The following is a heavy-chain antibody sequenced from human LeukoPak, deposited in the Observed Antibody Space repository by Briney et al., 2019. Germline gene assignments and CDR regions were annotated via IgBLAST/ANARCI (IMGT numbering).Heavy chain of an antibody. D-gene: IGHD3-10*01. CDR2: INTNTGNP. CDR1: GYTFTSYA. J-gene: IGHJ5*02. CDR3: AREGYYYYGSGSHPGHNWFDP. V-gene: IGHV7-4-1*02. Sequence: ASVKVSCKASGYTFTSYAMNWVRQAPGQGLEWMGWINTNTGNPTYAQGFTGRFVFSLDTSVSTAYLQISSLKAEDTAVYYCAREGYYYYGSGSHPGHNWFDPWGQGTLVTVSS.